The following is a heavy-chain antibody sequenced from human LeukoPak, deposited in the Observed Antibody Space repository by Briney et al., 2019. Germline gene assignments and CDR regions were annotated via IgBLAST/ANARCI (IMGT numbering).Heavy chain of an antibody. V-gene: IGHV4-4*07. CDR1: GGCICSYY. CDR3: ARDNYGDHTYYYYYGMDV. D-gene: IGHD4-17*01. J-gene: IGHJ6*02. Sequence: SETLSLTCTVSGGCICSYYWSWIRQPAGKGLEWIGRIDTIGSTDDNPSHKSRVTMSVDTSKNQFSLMLSSVTAADTAVYYCARDNYGDHTYYYYYGMDVWGQGTTVTVPS. CDR2: IDTIGST.